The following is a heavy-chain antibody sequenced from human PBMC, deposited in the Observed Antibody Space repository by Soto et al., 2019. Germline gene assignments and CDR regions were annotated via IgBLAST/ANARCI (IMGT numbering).Heavy chain of an antibody. CDR2: ISSSSSYI. J-gene: IGHJ4*02. V-gene: IGHV3-21*01. CDR1: GFTFSSYS. D-gene: IGHD6-6*01. CDR3: ARVGGQLVPGFDY. Sequence: EVQLLESGGGLVQPGGSLRLSCAASGFTFSSYSMNWVRQAPGQGLEWVSSISSSSSYIYYADSMKGRSTISRDNAKNSLYLQMNSLRAEDTAVYYCARVGGQLVPGFDYWGQGTLVTVSS.